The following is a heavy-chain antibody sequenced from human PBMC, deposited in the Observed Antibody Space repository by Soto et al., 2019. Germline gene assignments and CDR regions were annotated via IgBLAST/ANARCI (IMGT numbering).Heavy chain of an antibody. Sequence: PXESVKISCKGSGYSFTSYWIGWVRQIPGKGLEWMGIIYPGDSYTRYSPSFQGQVTISADKSISTAYLQWSSLKASDTAMYYCARHFYYDSSGYYPIGFDPWGQGTLVTVSS. CDR1: GYSFTSYW. CDR3: ARHFYYDSSGYYPIGFDP. J-gene: IGHJ5*02. CDR2: IYPGDSYT. V-gene: IGHV5-51*01. D-gene: IGHD3-22*01.